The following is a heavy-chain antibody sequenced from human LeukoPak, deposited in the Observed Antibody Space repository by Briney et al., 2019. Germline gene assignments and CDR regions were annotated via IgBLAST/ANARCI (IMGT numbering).Heavy chain of an antibody. CDR1: GFTFDDYA. Sequence: PGGSLRLSCAASGFTFDDYAMHWVRQAPVKGLEWVSGISWNSGSIGYADSVKGRFTISRDNAKNSLYLQMNSLRAEDTALYYCAKGPAGWELLNYFDYWGQGTLVTVSS. J-gene: IGHJ4*02. D-gene: IGHD1-26*01. CDR2: ISWNSGSI. V-gene: IGHV3-9*01. CDR3: AKGPAGWELLNYFDY.